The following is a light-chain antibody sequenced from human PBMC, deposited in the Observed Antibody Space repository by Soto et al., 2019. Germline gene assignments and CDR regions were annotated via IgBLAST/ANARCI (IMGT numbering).Light chain of an antibody. J-gene: IGKJ1*01. Sequence: EIVTTQSQATLSGPQGKRATLSSRASQSVCSNLGCYQHEPGQAPRLLIYGASTRATGIPARFSGSGSGTEFTLTISSLQSEDFAIYYCQQYNTWPRTFGQGTKVDIK. CDR1: QSVCSN. V-gene: IGKV3-15*01. CDR3: QQYNTWPRT. CDR2: GAS.